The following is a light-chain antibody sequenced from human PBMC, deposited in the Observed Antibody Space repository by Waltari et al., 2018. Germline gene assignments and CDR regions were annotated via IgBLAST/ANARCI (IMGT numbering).Light chain of an antibody. CDR3: QQTYNIPRT. CDR1: RDITNY. V-gene: IGKV1-39*01. J-gene: IGKJ4*01. CDR2: AAS. Sequence: DIQMTQSPSSLSASVGDRVTITCRASRDITNYVNWYQQKAGKAPQPLIYAASSLQGGVPSRFSGGGSGTDFNLTITSLRPDDFATYYCQQTYNIPRTFGGGTKVEIK.